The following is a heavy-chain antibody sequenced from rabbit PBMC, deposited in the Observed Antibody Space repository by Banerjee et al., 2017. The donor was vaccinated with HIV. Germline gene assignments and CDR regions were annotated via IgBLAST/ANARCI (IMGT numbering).Heavy chain of an antibody. CDR3: AREAPGGDFNL. CDR1: GLSFSSSYW. V-gene: IGHV1S45*01. J-gene: IGHJ4*01. CDR2: IYAGSSGSGST. Sequence: QQQLEESGGGLVKPEGSLTLTCTASGLSFSSSYWICWVRQAPGKGLEWIACIYAGSSGSGSTYYASWAKGRFTISKTSSTTVTLQMTSLTAAETATYFCAREAPGGDFNLWGPGTLVTVS.